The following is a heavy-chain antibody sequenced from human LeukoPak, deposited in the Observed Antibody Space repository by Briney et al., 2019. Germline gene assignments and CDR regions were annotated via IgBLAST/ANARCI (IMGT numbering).Heavy chain of an antibody. CDR3: ARELGDYHYYYYGMDV. D-gene: IGHD4-17*01. Sequence: PGGSLRLSCAASGFTFSSYGMYWVRQAPGKGLEWVAVIWYDGSNKYYADSVKGRFTISRDNSKNTLYLQMNSLRAEDTAVYYCARELGDYHYYYYGMDVWGQGTTVTVSS. J-gene: IGHJ6*02. V-gene: IGHV3-33*01. CDR1: GFTFSSYG. CDR2: IWYDGSNK.